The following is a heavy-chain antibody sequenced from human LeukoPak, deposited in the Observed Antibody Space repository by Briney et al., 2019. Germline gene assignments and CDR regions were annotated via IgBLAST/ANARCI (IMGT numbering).Heavy chain of an antibody. V-gene: IGHV3-30*04. D-gene: IGHD1-26*01. Sequence: HPGRSLRLSCAASGFTFSSYAMHWVRQAPGKGLEWVAVISYDGNIKYYTDSVKGRFTISRDNSKNTLYLQMNSLRAEDTAVYYCARDCLMGGTTGKAFDIWGQGTMVTISS. CDR3: ARDCLMGGTTGKAFDI. CDR2: ISYDGNIK. CDR1: GFTFSSYA. J-gene: IGHJ3*02.